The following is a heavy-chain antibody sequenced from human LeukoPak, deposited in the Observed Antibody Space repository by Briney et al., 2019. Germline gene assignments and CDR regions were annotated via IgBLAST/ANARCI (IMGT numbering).Heavy chain of an antibody. CDR2: IYHSGST. CDR3: ARLYSGSPIDY. V-gene: IGHV4-34*01. J-gene: IGHJ4*02. D-gene: IGHD1-26*01. Sequence: SETLSLTCAVYGGSFSGYYWGWIRQPPGKGLEWIGNIYHSGSTYYNPSLKSRVTISVDTSKNQFSLKLTSGTAADTAVYYCARLYSGSPIDYWGQGTLVTVSS. CDR1: GGSFSGYY.